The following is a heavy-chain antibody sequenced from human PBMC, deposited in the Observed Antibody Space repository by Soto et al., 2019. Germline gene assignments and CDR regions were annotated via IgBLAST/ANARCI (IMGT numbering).Heavy chain of an antibody. V-gene: IGHV1-69*02. CDR2: IIPILGIA. Sequence: QVQLVQSGAEVKKPGSSVKVSCKASGGTFSSYTISWVRQAPGQGLEWMGRIIPILGIANYAQKFQGRVTITADKSTSTAYMELSSLRSEATAVYYCARCMATYYFDYWGQGTLVTVSS. J-gene: IGHJ4*02. CDR3: ARCMATYYFDY. CDR1: GGTFSSYT.